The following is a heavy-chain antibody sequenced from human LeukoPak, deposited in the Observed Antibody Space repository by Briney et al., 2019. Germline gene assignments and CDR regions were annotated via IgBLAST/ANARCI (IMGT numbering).Heavy chain of an antibody. D-gene: IGHD3-3*01. J-gene: IGHJ5*02. CDR1: GYTFTSYY. CDR2: INPSGGST. Sequence: GASVKVSCKASGYTFTSYYMHWVRQAPGQGLEWMGIINPSGGSTSYAQKFQGRVTMTRDTSTSTVYMELSSLRSEDTAVYYCARDHDTIFGGTRDGIHNWFDPWGQGTLVTASS. CDR3: ARDHDTIFGGTRDGIHNWFDP. V-gene: IGHV1-46*01.